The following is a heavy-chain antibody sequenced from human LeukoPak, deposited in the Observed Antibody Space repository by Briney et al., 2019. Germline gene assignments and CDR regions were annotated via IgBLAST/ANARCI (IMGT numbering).Heavy chain of an antibody. CDR3: ARGVGSWNDGDWFDP. Sequence: ASVNVSCKASGYTFTSYDINWVRQATGQGLEWMGWMNPNSGNTGYAQKFQGRVTMTRNTSISTAYMELSSLRSEDTAVYYCARGVGSWNDGDWFDPWGQGTLVTVSS. V-gene: IGHV1-8*01. J-gene: IGHJ5*02. CDR1: GYTFTSYD. D-gene: IGHD1-1*01. CDR2: MNPNSGNT.